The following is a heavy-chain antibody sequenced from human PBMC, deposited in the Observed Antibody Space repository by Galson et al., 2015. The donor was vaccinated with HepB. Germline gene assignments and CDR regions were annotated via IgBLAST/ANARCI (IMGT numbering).Heavy chain of an antibody. CDR1: GDSVSSGSYY. CDR3: ASLAGRSPGYY. CDR2: VYYNGDT. D-gene: IGHD3-10*01. V-gene: IGHV4-39*01. Sequence: LSLTCAVSGDSVSSGSYYWGLIRQPPGKGLEWVGSVYYNGDTYYNPSLKSRVTMSVDTSKNQFSLKVRSVTAADTAVYYCASLAGRSPGYYWGQGTLVTVSS. J-gene: IGHJ4*02.